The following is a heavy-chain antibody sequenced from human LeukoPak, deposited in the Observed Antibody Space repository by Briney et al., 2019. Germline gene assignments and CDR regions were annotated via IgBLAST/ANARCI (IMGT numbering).Heavy chain of an antibody. D-gene: IGHD6-13*01. CDR3: ARAVAAAGDWFDP. CDR1: GGSISSYY. CDR2: IYYSGST. J-gene: IGHJ5*02. V-gene: IGHV4-59*01. Sequence: SETLSLTCTVSGGSISSYYWSWIRQPPGKGLEWIGYIYYSGSTNYNPSLKSRVTISVDTSKNQFSLKLSSVTAADTAVYYCARAVAAAGDWFDPRGQGTLVTVSS.